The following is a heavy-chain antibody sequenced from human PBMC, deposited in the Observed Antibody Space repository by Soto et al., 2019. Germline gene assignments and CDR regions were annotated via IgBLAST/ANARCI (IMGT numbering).Heavy chain of an antibody. CDR3: ARVEYGYSYGYYYYGMDV. V-gene: IGHV1-69*06. Sequence: ASVEVSCKASGGTFSSYAISWVREAPGQALEWMGGIIPIFGTANYAQKFQGRVTITADKSTSTAYMELSSLRSEDTAVYYCARVEYGYSYGYYYYGMDVWGQGTTVTVSS. CDR1: GGTFSSYA. D-gene: IGHD5-18*01. CDR2: IIPIFGTA. J-gene: IGHJ6*02.